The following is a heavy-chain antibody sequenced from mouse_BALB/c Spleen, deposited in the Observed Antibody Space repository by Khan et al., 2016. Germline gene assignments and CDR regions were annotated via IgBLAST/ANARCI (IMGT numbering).Heavy chain of an antibody. CDR3: ARHFRQLGGAWFAY. CDR1: GFTFSSYT. CDR2: ISNGGGDT. V-gene: IGHV5-12-2*01. D-gene: IGHD3-2*01. J-gene: IGHJ3*01. Sequence: EVELVESGGGLVQPGGSLKLSCAASGFTFSSYTMSWVRQTPEKRLEWVAYISNGGGDTYYPDTVKGRFTISRDNAKNHLYLQMSSLKSEDTAMYYCARHFRQLGGAWFAYWGQGTLVTVSA.